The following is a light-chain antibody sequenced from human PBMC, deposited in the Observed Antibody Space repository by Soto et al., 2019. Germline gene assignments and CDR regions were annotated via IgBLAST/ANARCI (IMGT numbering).Light chain of an antibody. CDR1: FSNIGSNY. Sequence: QSVLTQPPSASGTPGQRVTISCSGRFSNIGSNYVYWYQQPPGTAPKLLSFTNDQRTSGVPGRFSGSKSGTSASLAISGLRSEDEADYYCAVWDDSRRGWVFGGGTTVTVL. CDR2: TND. J-gene: IGLJ3*02. CDR3: AVWDDSRRGWV. V-gene: IGLV1-47*02.